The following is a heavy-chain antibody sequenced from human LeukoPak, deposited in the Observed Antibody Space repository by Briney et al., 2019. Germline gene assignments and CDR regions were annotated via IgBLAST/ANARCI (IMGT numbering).Heavy chain of an antibody. CDR1: GGSFSGYY. D-gene: IGHD1-14*01. Sequence: PSETLSLTCAVYGGSFSGYYWSWIRQPPGKGLEWIGEINHSGSTNYNPSLKSRVTISVDTSKNQFSLKLSSVTAADTAVYYCARVRRYKTTFDYWGQGTLVTVSS. CDR3: ARVRRYKTTFDY. J-gene: IGHJ4*02. CDR2: INHSGST. V-gene: IGHV4-34*01.